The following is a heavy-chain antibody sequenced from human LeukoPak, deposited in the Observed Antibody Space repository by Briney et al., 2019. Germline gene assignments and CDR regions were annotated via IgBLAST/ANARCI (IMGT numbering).Heavy chain of an antibody. Sequence: PGGSLRLSCAASTFTFSTYGMHWVRQAPGKGLEWVTFIRYDGTNQYYADSVKGRFTISRDNSKNTLYLQMNSLRPEDTAVYYCAKADDYTDYYFDYWGQGTLVIVSS. CDR1: TFTFSTYG. D-gene: IGHD4-17*01. J-gene: IGHJ4*02. V-gene: IGHV3-30*02. CDR2: IRYDGTNQ. CDR3: AKADDYTDYYFDY.